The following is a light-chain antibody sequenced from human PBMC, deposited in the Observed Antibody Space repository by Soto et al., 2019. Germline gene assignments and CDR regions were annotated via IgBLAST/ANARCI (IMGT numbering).Light chain of an antibody. V-gene: IGKV2-24*01. CDR3: MQATQYPRT. CDR2: KIS. J-gene: IGKJ1*01. CDR1: QSLVHSDGHTY. Sequence: DIVMTQTPLSSRVTLGQPASISCRSSQSLVHSDGHTYLSWLHQRPGQPPRVLIYKISNRFSGVPDRFSGSGAGRDFTLKISRVEAEDVGVYYCMQATQYPRTFGQGTKVDIK.